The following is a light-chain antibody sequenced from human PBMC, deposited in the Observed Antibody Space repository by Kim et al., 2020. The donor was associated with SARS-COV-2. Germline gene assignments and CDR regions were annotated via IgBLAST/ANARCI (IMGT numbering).Light chain of an antibody. Sequence: SPGESATRSCRASQSVSSSYLAWYQQTPCQAPRLLIYGASSRATGIPDRFSGSGSGTDFTLTISRLEPEDFAVYYCQQYGSSRGTFGQGTRLEIK. CDR3: QQYGSSRGT. CDR1: QSVSSSY. V-gene: IGKV3-20*01. CDR2: GAS. J-gene: IGKJ5*01.